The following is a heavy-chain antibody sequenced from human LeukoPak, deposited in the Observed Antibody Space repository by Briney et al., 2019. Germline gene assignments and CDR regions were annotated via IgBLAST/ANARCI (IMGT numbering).Heavy chain of an antibody. CDR1: GFTFNSYT. CDR2: IGSSGSPT. CDR3: ARRPYSDTSGRLSDV. V-gene: IGHV3-48*02. Sequence: GGSLRLSCAASGFTFNSYTMNWVRQAPGKGLEWISYIGSSGSPTHYADSVGGRFTISRDNAKNSLYLQMNSLRDEDTAVYFCARRPYSDTSGRLSDVWGQGTTVTVSS. D-gene: IGHD3-22*01. J-gene: IGHJ6*02.